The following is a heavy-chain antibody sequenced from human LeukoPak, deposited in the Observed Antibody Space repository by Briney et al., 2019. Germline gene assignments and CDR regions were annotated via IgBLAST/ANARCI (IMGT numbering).Heavy chain of an antibody. D-gene: IGHD3-22*01. CDR2: MNPNSGNT. CDR1: GYTFTSYD. V-gene: IGHV1-8*01. J-gene: IGHJ3*02. CDR3: ARDLMYYDSSGLDAFDI. Sequence: ASVKVSCKASGYTFTSYDINWVRQATGQGLEWMGWMNPNSGNTGYAQKFQGRVTMTRNTSISTAYMELSSLRSEDTAVYYCARDLMYYDSSGLDAFDIWGQGTMVTVSS.